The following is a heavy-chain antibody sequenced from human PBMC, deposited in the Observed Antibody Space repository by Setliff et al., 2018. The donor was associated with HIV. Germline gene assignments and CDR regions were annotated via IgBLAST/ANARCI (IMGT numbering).Heavy chain of an antibody. J-gene: IGHJ6*02. D-gene: IGHD3-22*01. V-gene: IGHV1-69*05. Sequence: ASVKVSCKASGGTFSSYAIIWVRQAPGQGLEWMGGIIPMFATTNYAQKFQGRVTVTTDESTSTAYVELSSLRSEDTAVYYCARGAYDSTDTYYYYGMDVWGQGTSVTVSS. CDR1: GGTFSSYA. CDR3: ARGAYDSTDTYYYYGMDV. CDR2: IIPMFATT.